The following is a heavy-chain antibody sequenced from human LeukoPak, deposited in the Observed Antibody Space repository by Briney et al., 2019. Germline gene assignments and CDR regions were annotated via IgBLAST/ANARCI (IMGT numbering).Heavy chain of an antibody. V-gene: IGHV3-30*04. D-gene: IGHD2-8*01. CDR3: ARVRCTNGVCYWVDY. CDR2: ISYDGSNK. J-gene: IGHJ4*02. Sequence: GGSLRLSCAASGFTFSSYAMHWVRQAPGKGLEWVAVISYDGSNKYYADSVKGRFTISRDNSKNTLYLQMNSLRAEDTAVYYCARVRCTNGVCYWVDYWGQGTLVTVSS. CDR1: GFTFSSYA.